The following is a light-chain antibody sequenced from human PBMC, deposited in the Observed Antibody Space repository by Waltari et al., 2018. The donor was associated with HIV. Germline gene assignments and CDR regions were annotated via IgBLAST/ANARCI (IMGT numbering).Light chain of an antibody. Sequence: EIVLTQYPATLSLSPGEGATLSCRASESVSRYVAWYQQKPGQPPRLLIYDASNRASGVPARFRGSGSGTDFTLTISRLEPEDFAVYYCQQRTTWPPGLTFGGGTKVEI. J-gene: IGKJ4*01. CDR2: DAS. V-gene: IGKV3-11*01. CDR3: QQRTTWPPGLT. CDR1: ESVSRY.